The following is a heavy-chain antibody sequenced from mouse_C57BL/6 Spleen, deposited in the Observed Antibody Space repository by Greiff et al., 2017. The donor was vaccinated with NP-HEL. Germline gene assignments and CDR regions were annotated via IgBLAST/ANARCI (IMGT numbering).Heavy chain of an antibody. J-gene: IGHJ2*01. D-gene: IGHD4-1*01. CDR1: GFTFSSYG. Sequence: EVQLVESGGDLVKPGGSLKLSCAASGFTFSSYGMYWVRQTPDKRLEWVATISSGGRYTYYPDSVKGRFTLSRDNAKNTLYLQMSSLKSEDSAMCYCARLANWDSPFDYWGQGTTLTVSS. CDR3: ARLANWDSPFDY. V-gene: IGHV5-6*01. CDR2: ISSGGRYT.